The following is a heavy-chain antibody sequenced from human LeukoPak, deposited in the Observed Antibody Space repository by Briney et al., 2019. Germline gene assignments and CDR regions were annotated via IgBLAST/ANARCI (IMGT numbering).Heavy chain of an antibody. Sequence: ASVKVSCKASGYTFTDYYMHWVRQAPGQGLEWMGWLNPNSGDTNYAQKFQGRVSMTRDTSISTAYMDLSDLRCDDTAVYYCARGRNIEMTTMSGGSDYWGQGTLVTVSS. D-gene: IGHD5-24*01. CDR1: GYTFTDYY. CDR2: LNPNSGDT. CDR3: ARGRNIEMTTMSGGSDY. V-gene: IGHV1-2*02. J-gene: IGHJ4*02.